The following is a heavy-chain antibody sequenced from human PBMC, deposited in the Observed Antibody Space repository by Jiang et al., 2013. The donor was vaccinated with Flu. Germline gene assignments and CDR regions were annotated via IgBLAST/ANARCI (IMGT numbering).Heavy chain of an antibody. CDR3: AREGAFPVRYVGYCSSTSCPYFDY. CDR1: GFTFSSYA. D-gene: IGHD2-2*01. J-gene: IGHJ4*02. Sequence: VQLVESGGGVVQPGRSLRLSCAASGFTFSSYAMHWVRQAPGKGLEWVAVISYDGSNKYYADSVKGRFTISRDNSKNTLYLQMNSLRAEDTAVYYCAREGAFPVRYVGYCSSTSCPYFDYWGQGPWSRLL. CDR2: ISYDGSNK. V-gene: IGHV3-30-3*01.